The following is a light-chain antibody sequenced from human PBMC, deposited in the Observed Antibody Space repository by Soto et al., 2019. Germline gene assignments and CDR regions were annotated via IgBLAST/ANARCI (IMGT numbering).Light chain of an antibody. CDR3: SSYTSGSYV. CDR1: SSDVGGYNY. CDR2: AVN. Sequence: QSALTQPASVSVSPGQSITISCTGTSSDVGGYNYVSWYQQHPGKAPKLMIYAVNNRPSGVSDRFSGSKSGNTASLTISGLQAEDEADYYCSSYTSGSYVFGTGTKVT. V-gene: IGLV2-14*01. J-gene: IGLJ1*01.